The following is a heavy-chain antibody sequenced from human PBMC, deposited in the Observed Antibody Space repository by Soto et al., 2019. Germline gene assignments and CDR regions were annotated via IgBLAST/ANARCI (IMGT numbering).Heavy chain of an antibody. Sequence: QVQLVQSGAEVKKPGSSVKVSCKASGCTFSSYAISWVRQAPGQGLEWMGGIIPIFGTANYAQKFQGRVTITADESTSTAYMELSSLRSEDTAVYYCARDYYDSSGYYSYNWFDPWGQGTLVTVSS. CDR2: IIPIFGTA. CDR3: ARDYYDSSGYYSYNWFDP. D-gene: IGHD3-22*01. CDR1: GCTFSSYA. J-gene: IGHJ5*02. V-gene: IGHV1-69*01.